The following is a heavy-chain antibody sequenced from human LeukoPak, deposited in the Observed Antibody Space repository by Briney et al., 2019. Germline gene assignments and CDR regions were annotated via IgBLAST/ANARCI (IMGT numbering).Heavy chain of an antibody. CDR1: GFTFTSSA. V-gene: IGHV1-58*02. J-gene: IGHJ6*02. Sequence: SVTVSCKASGFTFTSSAMQWVRQARGQRLEWIGWIVVGSGNTNYAQKFQERVTITRDMSTSTAYMELSSLRSEDTAVYYCAAVPHYYYGMDVWGQGTTVTVS. CDR3: AAVPHYYYGMDV. CDR2: IVVGSGNT.